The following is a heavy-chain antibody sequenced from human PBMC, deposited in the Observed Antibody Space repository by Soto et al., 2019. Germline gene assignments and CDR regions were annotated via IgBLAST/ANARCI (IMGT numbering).Heavy chain of an antibody. V-gene: IGHV3-23*01. CDR1: GFTFSNYA. CDR3: AKACFVWSSEQPYYFDY. CDR2: ISGSGGRS. Sequence: EVQLLDSGGGLVQPGGSLILSCAASGFTFSNYAMTWVRKGPGKGLEWVPGISGSGGRSYYADPVKGRFTISRDNSKSTLYLQMNSLRAEDTAVYYCAKACFVWSSEQPYYFDYWGQGTLVTVSS. D-gene: IGHD3-16*01. J-gene: IGHJ4*02.